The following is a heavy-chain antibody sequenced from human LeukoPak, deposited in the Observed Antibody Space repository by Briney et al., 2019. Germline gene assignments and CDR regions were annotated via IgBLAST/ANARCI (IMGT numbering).Heavy chain of an antibody. CDR1: GFTFSSYS. Sequence: PGGSLRLSCAASGFTFSSYSMNWVRQAPGKGLEWVSYISSSSSTIYYADSVKGRFTISRDNAKNSLYLQMNSLRAEDTAVYYCARKCPVVVTAVPYWYFDLWGRGTLVTVSS. CDR3: ARKCPVVVTAVPYWYFDL. J-gene: IGHJ2*01. V-gene: IGHV3-48*04. CDR2: ISSSSSTI. D-gene: IGHD2-21*02.